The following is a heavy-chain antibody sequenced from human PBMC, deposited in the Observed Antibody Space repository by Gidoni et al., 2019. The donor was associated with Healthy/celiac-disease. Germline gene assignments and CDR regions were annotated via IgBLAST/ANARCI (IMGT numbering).Heavy chain of an antibody. J-gene: IGHJ4*02. Sequence: EVQLVESGGGLVKPGGYLRLSCAASGLSFSNAGMSWVRQAPGKGLEWVGRIKSKTDGGTTDYAAPVKGRFTISRDDSKNTLYLQMNSLKTEDTAVYYCTTSSRITIFGVVNDDSYYFDYWGQGTLVTVSS. D-gene: IGHD3-3*01. CDR2: IKSKTDGGTT. V-gene: IGHV3-15*01. CDR1: GLSFSNAG. CDR3: TTSSRITIFGVVNDDSYYFDY.